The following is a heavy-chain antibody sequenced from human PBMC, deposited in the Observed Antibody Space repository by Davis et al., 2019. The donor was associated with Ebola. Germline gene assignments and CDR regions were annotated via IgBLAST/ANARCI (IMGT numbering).Heavy chain of an antibody. CDR1: GYTFTDYF. CDR2: INPNSGAT. D-gene: IGHD1-26*01. Sequence: AASVTVSCTASGYTFTDYFIHWVRQAPGQGLEWMGRINPNSGATKYAQQFQGRLTMTRDTSISTVYMELSRLRSDDTAVYYCARGGLSVLLVPRDYYYGMDVWGQGTTVSVSS. CDR3: ARGGLSVLLVPRDYYYGMDV. V-gene: IGHV1-2*06. J-gene: IGHJ6*02.